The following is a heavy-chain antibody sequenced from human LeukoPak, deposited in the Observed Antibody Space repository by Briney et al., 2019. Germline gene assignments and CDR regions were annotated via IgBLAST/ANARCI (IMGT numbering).Heavy chain of an antibody. CDR2: VYYSGSA. CDR1: NGSISSGGFY. Sequence: SETLSLTCTVSNGSISSGGFYWGWIRQPPGKGLEWIGSVYYSGSASYNPSLKSRVTISVDTSKSQFSLKLTSVTAADTAMYYCVRQTYYDILTGYYKGEIDYWGQGTLVTVSS. J-gene: IGHJ4*02. V-gene: IGHV4-39*01. CDR3: VRQTYYDILTGYYKGEIDY. D-gene: IGHD3-9*01.